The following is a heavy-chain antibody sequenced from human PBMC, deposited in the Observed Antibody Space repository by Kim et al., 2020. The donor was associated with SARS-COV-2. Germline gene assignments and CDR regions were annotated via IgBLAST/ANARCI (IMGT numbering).Heavy chain of an antibody. CDR1: GGSFSGYY. Sequence: SETLSLTCAVYGGSFSGYYWSWIRQPPGKGLEWIGEINHSGSTNYNPSLKSRVTISVDTSKNQFSLKLSSVTAADTAVYYCARALYSSSWEWYFDLWGRGTLVTVSS. V-gene: IGHV4-34*01. CDR2: INHSGST. CDR3: ARALYSSSWEWYFDL. J-gene: IGHJ2*01. D-gene: IGHD6-13*01.